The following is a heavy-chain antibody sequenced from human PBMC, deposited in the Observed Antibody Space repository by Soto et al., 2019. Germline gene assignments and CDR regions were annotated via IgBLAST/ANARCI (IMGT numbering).Heavy chain of an antibody. Sequence: EVQLVESGGGLVKPGGSLRLSCAASGFTFSNAWMNWDRQAPGKGLEWVGRIKSKTDGGTTDYAAPVKGRFTISRDDSKNTLYLQMNSLKTEDTAVYYCTTTADYYDSSGYVYYFDYWGQGTLGTFSS. J-gene: IGHJ4*02. CDR3: TTTADYYDSSGYVYYFDY. CDR2: IKSKTDGGTT. CDR1: GFTFSNAW. D-gene: IGHD3-22*01. V-gene: IGHV3-15*07.